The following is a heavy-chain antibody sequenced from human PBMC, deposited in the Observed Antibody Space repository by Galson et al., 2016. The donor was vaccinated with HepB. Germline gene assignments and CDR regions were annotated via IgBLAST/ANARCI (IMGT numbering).Heavy chain of an antibody. D-gene: IGHD5-18*01. CDR1: GFNFSRYW. CDR3: GRESSEDTAMVDH. Sequence: SLRLSCAASGFNFSRYWMTWVRQAPGKGLEWVANIKEDESEKHYVGSLKGRFTISRDNAKNSVYLQSNSLRAGDTAIYYCGRESSEDTAMVDHWGQGTLVTVSS. V-gene: IGHV3-7*03. CDR2: IKEDESEK. J-gene: IGHJ5*02.